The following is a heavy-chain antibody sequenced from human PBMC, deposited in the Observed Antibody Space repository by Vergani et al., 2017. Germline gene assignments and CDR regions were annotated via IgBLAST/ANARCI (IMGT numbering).Heavy chain of an antibody. Sequence: EVQLMESGGGLVQPGGSLRLSCAASGFTFSNYWMSWVRQAPGKGLEWVANIKEDGSETFYVDSVMGRFTISRDNAKNSLYLQMNSLRAEDTAVYFCARLGLTASRREAPVFDYWRQGTLVTVSS. J-gene: IGHJ4*02. CDR1: GFTFSNYW. D-gene: IGHD6-13*01. V-gene: IGHV3-7*01. CDR2: IKEDGSET. CDR3: ARLGLTASRREAPVFDY.